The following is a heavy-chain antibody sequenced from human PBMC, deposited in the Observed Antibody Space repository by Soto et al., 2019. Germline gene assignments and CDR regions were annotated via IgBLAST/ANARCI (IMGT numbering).Heavy chain of an antibody. Sequence: ASVKVSCKASGYTFTSYAMHWVRQAPGQRLEWMGWINAGNGNTKYSQKFQGRVTINRDTSASTAYMELSSLRSEDTAVYYCARVSVPYYDFWSGYPLRKPHDAFDIWGQGTMVTVSS. V-gene: IGHV1-3*01. CDR3: ARVSVPYYDFWSGYPLRKPHDAFDI. J-gene: IGHJ3*02. D-gene: IGHD3-3*01. CDR2: INAGNGNT. CDR1: GYTFTSYA.